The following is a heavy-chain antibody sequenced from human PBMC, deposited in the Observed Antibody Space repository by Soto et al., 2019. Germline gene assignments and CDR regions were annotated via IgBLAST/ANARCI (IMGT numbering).Heavy chain of an antibody. V-gene: IGHV1-69*13. CDR3: ARGYRAMIVVVAFDY. Sequence: ASVKVSCKASGGTFSSYAISWVRQAPGQGLEWMGGIIPILGTANYAQKFQGRVTITADESTSTAYMELSSLRSEDTAVYYCARGYRAMIVVVAFDYWGQGTLVTVSS. D-gene: IGHD3-22*01. J-gene: IGHJ4*02. CDR2: IIPILGTA. CDR1: GGTFSSYA.